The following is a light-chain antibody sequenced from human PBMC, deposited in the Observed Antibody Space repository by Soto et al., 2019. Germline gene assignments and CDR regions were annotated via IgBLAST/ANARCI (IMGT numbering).Light chain of an antibody. J-gene: IGKJ1*01. CDR2: WAS. V-gene: IGKV4-1*01. CDR3: QQYFGTPWT. Sequence: DIVMTQSPDSLAVSLGERATINCKSSQSVLYSSNNKNYLAWYLQKPGQPPKLLIYWASTRESGVPDRFSGSGSGTDFTLTISSLQADDVAVYFCQQYFGTPWTFGQGTKLEIK. CDR1: QSVLYSSNNKNY.